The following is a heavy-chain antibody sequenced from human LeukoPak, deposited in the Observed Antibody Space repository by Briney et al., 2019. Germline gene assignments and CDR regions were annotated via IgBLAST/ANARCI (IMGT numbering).Heavy chain of an antibody. Sequence: PGGSLRLSCAVSGFSVSVNYMSWVRQAPGKGLEWVGRIKSKTDGGTTDYAAPVKGRFTISRDDSKNTLYLQMNSLKTEDTAVYYCTRNYGDCVYWGQGTLVTVSS. CDR2: IKSKTDGGTT. CDR3: TRNYGDCVY. V-gene: IGHV3-15*01. CDR1: GFSVSVNY. D-gene: IGHD4-17*01. J-gene: IGHJ4*02.